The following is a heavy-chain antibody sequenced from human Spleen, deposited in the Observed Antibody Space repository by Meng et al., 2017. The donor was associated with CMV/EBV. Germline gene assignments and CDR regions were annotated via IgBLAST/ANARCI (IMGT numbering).Heavy chain of an antibody. V-gene: IGHV3-30*04. CDR2: ISYDGSNK. CDR3: ARDYLTIGDY. D-gene: IGHD3-3*01. Sequence: GESLKISCAASGFTFSSHPMDWVRQAPGKGLEWVAAISYDGSNKYYADSVKGRFTISRDNSKNTLYLQMDSLRAEDTAVYYCARDYLTIGDYWGQGTLVTVSS. J-gene: IGHJ4*02. CDR1: GFTFSSHP.